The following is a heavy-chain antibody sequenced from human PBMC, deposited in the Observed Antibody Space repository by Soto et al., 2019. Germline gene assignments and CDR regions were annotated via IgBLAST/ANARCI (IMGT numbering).Heavy chain of an antibody. Sequence: GSLRLSCASSVFTFSSYAMTWVRQTPGNGLEWVSTISVGGGSAYYADSVKGRLTISRDNSKKTLYLQMNSLRAEDTAVYYCAKDLGYYGSGSYPAYWFDPWGQGTLVTVSS. CDR3: AKDLGYYGSGSYPAYWFDP. D-gene: IGHD3-10*01. CDR2: ISVGGGSA. J-gene: IGHJ5*02. CDR1: VFTFSSYA. V-gene: IGHV3-23*01.